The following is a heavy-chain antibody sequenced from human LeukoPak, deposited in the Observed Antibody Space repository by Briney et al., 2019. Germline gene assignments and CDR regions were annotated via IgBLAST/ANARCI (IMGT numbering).Heavy chain of an antibody. J-gene: IGHJ4*02. D-gene: IGHD3-22*01. V-gene: IGHV1-18*01. CDR1: GYTFTSYG. CDR3: ARAESSGYLFDY. Sequence: GASVQVSCKASGYTFTSYGISWVRPAPGQGLEWMGWISAYNGNTNYAQKLQGRVTMTTDTSTSTAYMELRSLRSDDTAVYYCARAESSGYLFDYWGQGTLVTVSS. CDR2: ISAYNGNT.